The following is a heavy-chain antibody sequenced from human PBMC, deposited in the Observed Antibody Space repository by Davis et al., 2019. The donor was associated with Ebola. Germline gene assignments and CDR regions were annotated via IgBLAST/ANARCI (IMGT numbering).Heavy chain of an antibody. CDR3: ARRLRDASEDF. Sequence: GESLKISCMGFGYSFSNYWTGWVRQVPGKGLEWMGIIYPGDSETFYNPSFQGQVTISADKFSSTAYLQWNSLKASDTAIYYCARRLRDASEDFWGQGTLVTVSS. D-gene: IGHD5-24*01. V-gene: IGHV5-51*01. J-gene: IGHJ4*02. CDR2: IYPGDSET. CDR1: GYSFSNYW.